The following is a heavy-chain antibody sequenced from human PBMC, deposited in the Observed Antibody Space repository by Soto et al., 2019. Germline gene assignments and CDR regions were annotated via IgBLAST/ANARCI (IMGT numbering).Heavy chain of an antibody. CDR1: GYTFTSYG. Sequence: ASVKVSCKASGYTFTSYGISWVRQAPGQGLEWMGWISAYNGNTNYAQKLQGRVTMTTDTSTSTAYMELRSLRSDDTAVYYCASVAIFGVVIGAFDIWGQGTKVTVSS. V-gene: IGHV1-18*01. D-gene: IGHD3-3*01. J-gene: IGHJ3*02. CDR3: ASVAIFGVVIGAFDI. CDR2: ISAYNGNT.